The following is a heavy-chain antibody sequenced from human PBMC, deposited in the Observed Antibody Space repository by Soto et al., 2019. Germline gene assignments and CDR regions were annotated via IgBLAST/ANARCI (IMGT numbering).Heavy chain of an antibody. D-gene: IGHD2-2*01. CDR2: MYYRGST. Sequence: SETLSLTCTVSGGSISSTSYYWGWIRQPPGKGLEWIGTMYYRGSTFYNPSLRSRVTISVDTSKNQFSLKLNSMTAADTAVFYCGRLDCSGTNCYADYWGQGTLVTVSS. J-gene: IGHJ4*02. CDR3: GRLDCSGTNCYADY. CDR1: GGSISSTSYY. V-gene: IGHV4-39*01.